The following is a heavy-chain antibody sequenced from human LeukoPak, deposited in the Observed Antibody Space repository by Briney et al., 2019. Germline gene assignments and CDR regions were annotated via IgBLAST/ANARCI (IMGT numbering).Heavy chain of an antibody. J-gene: IGHJ4*02. CDR3: ARDNSGSYYFDY. CDR2: ISSSSSYI. Sequence: GGSLRLSCAASGLTFSSHWMNWVRQAPGKGLEWVSSISSSSSYIYYADSVKGRFTISRDNAKNSLYLRMNTLRAEDTAVYYCARDNSGSYYFDYWGQGTLVTVSS. D-gene: IGHD3-22*01. CDR1: GLTFSSHW. V-gene: IGHV3-21*01.